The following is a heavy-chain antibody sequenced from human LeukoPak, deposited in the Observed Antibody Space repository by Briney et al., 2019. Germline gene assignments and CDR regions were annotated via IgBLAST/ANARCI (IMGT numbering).Heavy chain of an antibody. Sequence: GGSLRLSCAASGFTFSMYSISWVRQAPGKGLEWVSGISHSDGTTYYADSVKGRFTISRDNSENTVYLQMNSLRAEDTAVYYCAKGGYDPFDYWGQGTLVTVSS. V-gene: IGHV3-23*01. CDR3: AKGGYDPFDY. J-gene: IGHJ4*02. CDR2: ISHSDGTT. CDR1: GFTFSMYS. D-gene: IGHD5-12*01.